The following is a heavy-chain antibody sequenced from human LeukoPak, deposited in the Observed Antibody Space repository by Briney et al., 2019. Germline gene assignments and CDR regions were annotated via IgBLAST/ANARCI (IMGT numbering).Heavy chain of an antibody. CDR1: GGSFSGYY. CDR3: ASATLYYDYVWGPTRDAFGI. CDR2: INHSGST. D-gene: IGHD3-16*01. J-gene: IGHJ3*02. Sequence: SETLSLTCAVYGGSFSGYYWSWIRQPPGKGLEWIGEINHSGSTNYNPSLKSRVTISVDTSKNQFSLKQSSVTAADTAVYYCASATLYYDYVWGPTRDAFGIWGQGTMVTVSS. V-gene: IGHV4-34*01.